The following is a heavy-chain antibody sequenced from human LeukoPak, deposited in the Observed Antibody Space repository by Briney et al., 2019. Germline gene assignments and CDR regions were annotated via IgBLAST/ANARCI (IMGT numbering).Heavy chain of an antibody. Sequence: GRSLRLSCAVSGFTFSRNSMHWVRQAPGKGLEWVSDISNNSNYTNYADSVKGRFTISRDNAKNSLYLQMNSLRPEDTAVYYCARCRYDYVWGSYRYFDYWGQGTLVTVSS. CDR2: ISNNSNYT. CDR3: ARCRYDYVWGSYRYFDY. CDR1: GFTFSRNS. J-gene: IGHJ4*02. V-gene: IGHV3-30-3*01. D-gene: IGHD3-16*02.